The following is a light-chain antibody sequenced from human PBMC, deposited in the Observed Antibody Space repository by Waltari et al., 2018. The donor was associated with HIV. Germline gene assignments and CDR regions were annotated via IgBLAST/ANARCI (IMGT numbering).Light chain of an antibody. CDR1: SSDVGRYNL. V-gene: IGLV2-23*02. J-gene: IGLJ3*02. Sequence: QSALTQPASVSGSPGQSTTISCTGTSSDVGRYNLFSWYQQHPGKAPKLMIYEVTKRPSGVSNRFSGSKSGNTASLTISGLQAEDEGDYHCCSYAGTSILVFGGGTKLTVL. CDR3: CSYAGTSILV. CDR2: EVT.